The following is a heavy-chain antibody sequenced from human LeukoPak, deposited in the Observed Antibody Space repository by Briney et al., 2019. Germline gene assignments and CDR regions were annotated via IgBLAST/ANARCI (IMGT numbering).Heavy chain of an antibody. CDR1: GFTFSSYS. J-gene: IGHJ4*02. CDR3: ARDGGDYDILTGYGY. CDR2: ISSSSSYI. V-gene: IGHV3-21*01. Sequence: PGGSLRLSCAASGFTFSSYSMYWVRQAPGKGLEWVSSISSSSSYIYYADSVKGRFTISRDNAKNSLYLQMNSLRAEDTAVYYCARDGGDYDILTGYGYWGQGTLVTVSS. D-gene: IGHD3-9*01.